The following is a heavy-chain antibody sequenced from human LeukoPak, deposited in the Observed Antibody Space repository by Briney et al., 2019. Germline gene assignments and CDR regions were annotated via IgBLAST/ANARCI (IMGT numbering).Heavy chain of an antibody. V-gene: IGHV3-23*01. D-gene: IGHD3-16*02. CDR1: GFTVSSNY. J-gene: IGHJ4*02. CDR2: ISGRGGST. Sequence: GGSLRLSCAASGFTVSSNYMSWVRQAPGKGLEWVSGISGRGGSTYYADSVKGRFIISRDNSKNTLYLQMNSLRAEDTAVYYCAKDSYYDYVWGSYRYTNKFDYWGQGTLVTVSS. CDR3: AKDSYYDYVWGSYRYTNKFDY.